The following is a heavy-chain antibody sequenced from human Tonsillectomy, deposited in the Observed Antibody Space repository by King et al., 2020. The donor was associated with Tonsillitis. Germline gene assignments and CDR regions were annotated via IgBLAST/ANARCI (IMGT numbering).Heavy chain of an antibody. CDR1: GFTFSSYA. CDR2: ISGSGGRA. Sequence: VQLVESVGGLVQPGGSLRLSCAASGFTFSSYAMNWVRQVPGKGLEWGSSISGSGGRASSEDSVNGRFTLSSDTSKSTLYLQMNILRAEDTAVYYCGKNSGDGGRYWGQGTLVTVSS. D-gene: IGHD3-16*01. CDR3: GKNSGDGGRY. J-gene: IGHJ4*02. V-gene: IGHV3-23*04.